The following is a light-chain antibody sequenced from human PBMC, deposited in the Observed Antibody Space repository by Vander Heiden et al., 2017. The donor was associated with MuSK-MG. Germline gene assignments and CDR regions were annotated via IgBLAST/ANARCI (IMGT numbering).Light chain of an antibody. Sequence: QSVLTQPPSVSGAPGQRVIISCTGSSSNIGAGNDVHWHQQLQGKAPKLLIVGSNTGPSGVPDLFYGCSSGTSASLASIVLQAEDEAAYYCQSYDKSLSGVLFGGGTKLTVL. CDR1: SSNIGAGND. CDR3: QSYDKSLSGVL. CDR2: GSN. J-gene: IGLJ2*01. V-gene: IGLV1-40*01.